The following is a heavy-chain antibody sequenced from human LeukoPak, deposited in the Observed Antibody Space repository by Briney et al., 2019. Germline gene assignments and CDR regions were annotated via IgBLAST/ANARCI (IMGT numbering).Heavy chain of an antibody. Sequence: SETLSLTCTVSGGSISGYYWSWIRQPPGKGLEWIGHIYDTGYSNYNPSLRTRVIISVDTSKNRFSLRLTSVTAADSATYYCARETSLVGYAGGLGFNYWGRGTLVTVSS. J-gene: IGHJ4*02. CDR1: GGSISGYY. V-gene: IGHV4-59*01. CDR2: IYDTGYS. CDR3: ARETSLVGYAGGLGFNY. D-gene: IGHD2-2*01.